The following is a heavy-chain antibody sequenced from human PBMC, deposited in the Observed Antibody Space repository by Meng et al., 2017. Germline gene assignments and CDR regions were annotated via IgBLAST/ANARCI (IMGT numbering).Heavy chain of an antibody. CDR2: ISSSSSYI. CDR3: ARDTYPDTAIVISPILDY. CDR1: GFTFSSYS. D-gene: IGHD5-18*01. V-gene: IGHV3-21*01. J-gene: IGHJ4*02. Sequence: GESLKISCAASGFTFSSYSMNWVRQAPGKGLEGVSSISSSSSYIYYADSVKGRFTISRDNAKNSLYLQMNSLRAEDTAVYYCARDTYPDTAIVISPILDYWGQGTLVTVSS.